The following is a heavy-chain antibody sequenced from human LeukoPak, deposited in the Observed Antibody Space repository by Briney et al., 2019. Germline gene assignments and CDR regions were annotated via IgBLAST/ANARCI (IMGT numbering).Heavy chain of an antibody. J-gene: IGHJ4*02. CDR2: ISSSGGNI. V-gene: IGHV3-48*02. CDR1: GFTLRTYN. D-gene: IGHD5-18*01. Sequence: QPGGSLRLSCAASGFTLRTYNMNWVRPAPGKRLEWISYISSSGGNIYFADSVKGRFTVSRDNAKNSLYLHMNSLRDEDTAIYYCARAVDVYTFGYGYWGQGTLVTVSS. CDR3: ARAVDVYTFGYGY.